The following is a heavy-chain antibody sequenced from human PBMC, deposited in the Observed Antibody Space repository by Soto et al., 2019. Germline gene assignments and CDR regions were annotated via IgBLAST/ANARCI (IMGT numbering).Heavy chain of an antibody. V-gene: IGHV3-23*01. CDR1: GFTFSSYA. Sequence: GGSLRLSCAASGFTFSSYAMSWVRQAPGKGLEWVSAISGSGGSTYYADSVKGRFTISRDNSKNTLYLQMNSLRAEYTAVYYCARLAYCAIPRCLNPFDRCGQGTLVTVSS. J-gene: IGHJ4*01. CDR2: ISGSGGST. D-gene: IGHD2-21*01. CDR3: ARLAYCAIPRCLNPFDR.